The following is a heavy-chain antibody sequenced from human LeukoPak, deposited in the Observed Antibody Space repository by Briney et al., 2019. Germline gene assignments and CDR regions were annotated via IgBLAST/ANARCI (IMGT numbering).Heavy chain of an antibody. CDR3: VRDVDTFFDY. J-gene: IGHJ4*02. V-gene: IGHV4-4*07. Sequence: SETLSLTCAVSGGSISNYYWSWIRQPAGKGLEWLGRIYFTGSTIYNPSLTSRVTISLDTSKRRFSLKLDSVNAADTAVYYCVRDVDTFFDYWGQGTLVTVSS. D-gene: IGHD5-18*01. CDR2: IYFTGST. CDR1: GGSISNYY.